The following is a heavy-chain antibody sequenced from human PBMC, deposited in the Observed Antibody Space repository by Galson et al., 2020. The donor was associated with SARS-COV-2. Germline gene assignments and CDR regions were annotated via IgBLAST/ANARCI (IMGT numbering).Heavy chain of an antibody. J-gene: IGHJ3*02. CDR1: GFTFTNYA. Sequence: QLGESLKISCAASGFTFTNYAMHWVRQAPGKGLEWLTVISHDGKIQVYADSVKGRFTISRDNSGNRVFLQIVSLRPDDTALYYCTRDVSGGASDIWGQGTMVTVSS. CDR2: ISHDGKIQ. D-gene: IGHD1-26*01. CDR3: TRDVSGGASDI. V-gene: IGHV3-30*04.